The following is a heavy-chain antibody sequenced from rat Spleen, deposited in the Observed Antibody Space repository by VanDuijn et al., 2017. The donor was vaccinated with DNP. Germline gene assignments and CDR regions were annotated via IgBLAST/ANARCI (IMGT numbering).Heavy chain of an antibody. V-gene: IGHV3-1*01. J-gene: IGHJ1*01. Sequence: EVQLQESGPGLVKPSQSLSLTCSVTGYSITSNYWGWIRKFPGNKMEWMGYINYSGATAYNPSLKSRISLTRDTSKNQFFLQLKSVTTEDTATYYCARGLNYGGYIYSWYFDFWGPGTMVAVSS. CDR1: GYSITSNY. CDR2: INYSGAT. CDR3: ARGLNYGGYIYSWYFDF. D-gene: IGHD1-11*01.